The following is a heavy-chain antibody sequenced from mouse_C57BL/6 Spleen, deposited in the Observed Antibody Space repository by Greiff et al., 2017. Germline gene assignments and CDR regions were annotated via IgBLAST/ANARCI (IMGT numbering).Heavy chain of an antibody. CDR1: GFTFSSYA. Sequence: EVKLVESGGGLVKPGGSLKLSCAASGFTFSSYAMSWVRQTPEKRLEWVATISDGGSYTYYPDNVKGRFTISRDTAKNNLYLQMSHLKSEDTAMYYCARAYYSNYWFAYWGQGTLVTVSA. J-gene: IGHJ3*01. V-gene: IGHV5-4*03. D-gene: IGHD2-5*01. CDR3: ARAYYSNYWFAY. CDR2: ISDGGSYT.